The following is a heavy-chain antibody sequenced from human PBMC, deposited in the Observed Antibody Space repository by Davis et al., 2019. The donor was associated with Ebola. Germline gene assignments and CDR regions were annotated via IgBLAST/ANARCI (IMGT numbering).Heavy chain of an antibody. D-gene: IGHD3-10*01. V-gene: IGHV4-59*01. CDR1: GGSFRSYY. CDR3: ARLDTGYYYGSGSYSPDAFDI. CDR2: VYYSGST. J-gene: IGHJ3*02. Sequence: MPSETLSLTCTVSGGSFRSYYWSWIRQPPGKGLEWIGYVYYSGSTTYNPSLKSRVAISVDTSKKQFSLKLSSVTAADTAMFYCARLDTGYYYGSGSYSPDAFDIWGQGTMVTVSS.